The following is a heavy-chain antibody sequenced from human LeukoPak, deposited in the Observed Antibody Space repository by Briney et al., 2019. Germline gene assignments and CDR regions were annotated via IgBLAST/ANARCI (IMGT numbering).Heavy chain of an antibody. Sequence: VGSLRLSCAASGFTFSSYSMNWVRQAPGKGLEWVSSISSSSSYIYYADSVKGRFTISRDNAKSSLYLQMNSLRAEDTAVYYCARDRSGYPDYWGQGTLVTVSS. CDR1: GFTFSSYS. CDR3: ARDRSGYPDY. D-gene: IGHD5-12*01. CDR2: ISSSSSYI. V-gene: IGHV3-21*01. J-gene: IGHJ4*02.